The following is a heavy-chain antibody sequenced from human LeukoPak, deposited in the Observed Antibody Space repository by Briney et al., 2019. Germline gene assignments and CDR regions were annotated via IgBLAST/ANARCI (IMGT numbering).Heavy chain of an antibody. CDR3: ARDLGRWFGEIDY. CDR2: ISSSGSTI. D-gene: IGHD3-10*01. Sequence: GGSLRLSCAASGFTFSSYEMIWVRQAPGKGLEWVSYISSSGSTIYYADSGKGRFTISRDNAKNSLYLQVNSLRAEDTAVYYCARDLGRWFGEIDYWGQGTLVTVSS. V-gene: IGHV3-48*03. CDR1: GFTFSSYE. J-gene: IGHJ4*02.